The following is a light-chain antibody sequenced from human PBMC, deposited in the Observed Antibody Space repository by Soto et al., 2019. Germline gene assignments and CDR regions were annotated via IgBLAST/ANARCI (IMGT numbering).Light chain of an antibody. CDR2: KAS. CDR3: QQYNSYSYT. J-gene: IGKJ2*01. V-gene: IGKV1-5*03. Sequence: DIQMTQSPSTLSASVGDRVTITCRASQSISSWLAWYQQKPGKAPKLLIYKASSLESGVPSRSSGSGSGTEFTLTSSSLQPDDFATYYCQQYNSYSYTFGQGTKLEIK. CDR1: QSISSW.